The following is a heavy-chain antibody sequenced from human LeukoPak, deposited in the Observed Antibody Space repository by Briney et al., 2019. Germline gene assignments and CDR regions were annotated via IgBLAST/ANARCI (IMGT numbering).Heavy chain of an antibody. CDR3: AREGIYYMDV. Sequence: GGSLRLSCAASGFTFSSYAMHWVRQAPGKGLEWVGVISYDGSNKYYADSVKGRFTISRDNSKNTLYLQMNSLRAEDTAVYYCAREGIYYMDVWGKGTTVTVSS. CDR2: ISYDGSNK. CDR1: GFTFSSYA. J-gene: IGHJ6*03. V-gene: IGHV3-30*04.